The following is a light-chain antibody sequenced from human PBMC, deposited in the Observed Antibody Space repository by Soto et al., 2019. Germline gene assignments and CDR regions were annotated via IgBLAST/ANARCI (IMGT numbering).Light chain of an antibody. CDR2: GAS. J-gene: IGKJ1*01. CDR1: QSVSSSY. Sequence: EIVLTQSPGTLSLSPGERATLSCRASQSVSSSYLAWYQQKPGQAPRLLIYGASSRATGIPDRFSGSGSGTDFTLTISRLEPEDCAVYYCQQYGSLPWTFGQGNQGDI. V-gene: IGKV3-20*01. CDR3: QQYGSLPWT.